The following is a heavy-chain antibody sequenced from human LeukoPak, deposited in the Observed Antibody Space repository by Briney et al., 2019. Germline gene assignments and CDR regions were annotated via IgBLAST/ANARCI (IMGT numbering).Heavy chain of an antibody. Sequence: SETLSLTCAVYGGSFSGYYWSWIRQPPGKGLEWIGYIYYSGSTNYNPSLKSRVTISVDTSKNQFSLKLSSVTAADTAVYYCARGYQLLAGNWFDPWGQGTLVTVSS. D-gene: IGHD2-2*01. CDR2: IYYSGST. CDR3: ARGYQLLAGNWFDP. CDR1: GGSFSGYY. V-gene: IGHV4-59*01. J-gene: IGHJ5*02.